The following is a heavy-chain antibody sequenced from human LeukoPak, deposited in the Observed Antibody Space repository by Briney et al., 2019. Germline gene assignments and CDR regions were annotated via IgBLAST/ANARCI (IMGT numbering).Heavy chain of an antibody. D-gene: IGHD6-19*01. CDR3: ARDDSSGWYKDYGMDV. CDR2: VKQDGSEK. CDR1: GFTFSSYW. Sequence: GGSLRLSCAASGFTFSSYWMSWVRQAPGKGLEWVANVKQDGSEKYYVDSVKGRFTISRDNAKNSLYLQMNSLRAEDTAVYYCARDDSSGWYKDYGMDVWGQGTTVTVSS. V-gene: IGHV3-7*03. J-gene: IGHJ6*02.